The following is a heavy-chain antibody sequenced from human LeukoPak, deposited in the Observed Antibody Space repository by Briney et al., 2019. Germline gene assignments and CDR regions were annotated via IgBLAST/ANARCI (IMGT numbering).Heavy chain of an antibody. D-gene: IGHD3-16*02. Sequence: GGSLRLSCVASGFTFSSDFMHWIRQAPGEGLMYVSQISGDETYTNYADSVKGRFTISRDNAKNTLYLQMNSLRAEDTAVYYCAKGLDYVWGSYRYTGGFYFDYWGQGALVTVSS. V-gene: IGHV3-74*01. CDR3: AKGLDYVWGSYRYTGGFYFDY. J-gene: IGHJ4*02. CDR2: ISGDETYT. CDR1: GFTFSSDF.